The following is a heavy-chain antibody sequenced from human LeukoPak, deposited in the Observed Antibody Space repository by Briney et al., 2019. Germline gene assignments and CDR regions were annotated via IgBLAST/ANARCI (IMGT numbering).Heavy chain of an antibody. D-gene: IGHD6-19*01. CDR2: IYYSGST. V-gene: IGHV4-59*08. J-gene: IGHJ4*02. CDR3: ARYSSGWFDY. CDR1: GGSISSYY. Sequence: SETLSLTCTVSGGSISSYYWSWIRQPPGKGLEWIGYIYYSGSTNYNPSLKSRATISVDMSKNQFSLKLSSVTAADTAVYYCARYSSGWFDYWGQGTLVTVSS.